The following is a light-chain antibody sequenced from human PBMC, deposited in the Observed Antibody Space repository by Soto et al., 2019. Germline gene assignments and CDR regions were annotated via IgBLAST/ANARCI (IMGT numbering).Light chain of an antibody. CDR3: QSYDSSLPWV. CDR2: DNN. Sequence: QSALTQPPSVSGAPGQRVTISCTGSSSNIGAGYDVHWYQQLPGTVPKLLIYDNNRRPSGVPDRFSGSKSGTSASLAITGLQTEDEADYYCQSYDSSLPWVFGGGTQLTVL. J-gene: IGLJ3*02. V-gene: IGLV1-40*01. CDR1: SSNIGAGYD.